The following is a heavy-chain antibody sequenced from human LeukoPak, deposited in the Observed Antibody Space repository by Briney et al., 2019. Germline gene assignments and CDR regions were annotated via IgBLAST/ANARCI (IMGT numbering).Heavy chain of an antibody. CDR1: GYTFTSYY. J-gene: IGHJ5*02. Sequence: ASVKVSCKASGYTFTSYYMHWVRQAPGQGLEWMGLINPSGGSTSYAQKFQGRVTTTRDTSTSTVYMELSSLRSEDTAVYYCARHPPYYDILTGYYSVEDWFDPWGQGTLVTVSS. CDR2: INPSGGST. CDR3: ARHPPYYDILTGYYSVEDWFDP. D-gene: IGHD3-9*01. V-gene: IGHV1-46*01.